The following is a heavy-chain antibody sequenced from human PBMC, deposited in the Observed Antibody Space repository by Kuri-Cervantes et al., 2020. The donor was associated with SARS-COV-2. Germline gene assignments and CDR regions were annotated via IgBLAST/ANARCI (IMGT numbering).Heavy chain of an antibody. Sequence: GESLKISCAASGFTFDDYGMSWVRQAPGKGLEWVSGINWNGGSTGYAESVKGRFTISRDNAKNSLYLQMNSLRAEDTALYYCARDLSDSSTPPHDPWGQGTLVTVSS. V-gene: IGHV3-20*04. CDR1: GFTFDDYG. CDR3: ARDLSDSSTPPHDP. J-gene: IGHJ5*02. D-gene: IGHD2-2*01. CDR2: INWNGGST.